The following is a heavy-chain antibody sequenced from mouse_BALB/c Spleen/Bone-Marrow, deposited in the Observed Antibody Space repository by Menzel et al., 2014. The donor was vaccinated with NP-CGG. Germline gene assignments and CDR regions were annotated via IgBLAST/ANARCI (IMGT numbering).Heavy chain of an antibody. Sequence: DVQLQESGGGLVQPGGSLKLSCTASGFDFSRYWMSWVRQAPGKGLQWIGEINPESSTINYTPSLKDKLIISRDNAKNTLYLQMSKVRSEDTALYYCTRLTYYGLSDYWGQGTTLTVSS. J-gene: IGHJ2*01. D-gene: IGHD1-2*01. CDR2: INPESSTI. CDR3: TRLTYYGLSDY. CDR1: GFDFSRYW. V-gene: IGHV4-1*02.